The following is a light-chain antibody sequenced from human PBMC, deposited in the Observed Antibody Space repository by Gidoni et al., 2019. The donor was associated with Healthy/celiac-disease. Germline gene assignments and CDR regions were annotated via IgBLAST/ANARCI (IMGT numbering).Light chain of an antibody. CDR1: KSISSN. V-gene: IGKV1-39*01. CDR3: QQSYSTPYT. J-gene: IGKJ2*01. Sequence: DIPMTQSPSSLSASVGDRVTIPSRASKSISSNFNWYQQKPGKAPKRLIYAASSLRSGVPSRFSGSGSGTDFSLTISSMQPEDFSTYYCQQSYSTPYTFGQGTKLEIK. CDR2: AAS.